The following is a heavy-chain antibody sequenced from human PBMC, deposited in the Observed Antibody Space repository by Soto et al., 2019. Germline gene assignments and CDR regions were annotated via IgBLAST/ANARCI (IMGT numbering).Heavy chain of an antibody. D-gene: IGHD5-18*01. J-gene: IGHJ4*02. Sequence: QVQLQESGPGLVKPSQTLSLTCTVSGGSISSGDYYWSWIRQPPGKGLEWIGYIYYSGSTYYNPSRKSRVTISVDPSKNQYSLKLSAVTAADPAVYYCARAPEHYSYGYFGYWGQGTLVTGSS. CDR1: GGSISSGDYY. CDR3: ARAPEHYSYGYFGY. CDR2: IYYSGST. V-gene: IGHV4-30-4*01.